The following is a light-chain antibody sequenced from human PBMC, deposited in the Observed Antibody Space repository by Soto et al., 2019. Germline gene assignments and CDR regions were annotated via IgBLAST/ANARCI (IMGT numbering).Light chain of an antibody. V-gene: IGKV1-5*03. CDR1: QSISSW. Sequence: DIQMTQSPSTLSASVGDRVTITCRAIQSISSWLAWYQQKPGKAPKLLIYKVSSLENGVPSRFSGGGSGTEFTLTISSLQPDDFATYYCQQYSSLWPFGQGTRVEIK. CDR3: QQYSSLWP. J-gene: IGKJ1*01. CDR2: KVS.